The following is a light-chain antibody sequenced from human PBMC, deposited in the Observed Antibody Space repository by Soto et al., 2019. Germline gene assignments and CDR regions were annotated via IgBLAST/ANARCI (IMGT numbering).Light chain of an antibody. V-gene: IGKV3-20*01. CDR2: GTS. J-gene: IGKJ1*01. CDR3: QQYDSSGWT. CDR1: QSVSKTN. Sequence: EIVLTQSSGTLSVSPGERATLSCRASQSVSKTNLAWYQQRRGQAPRLLIYGTSTRDGGIPARFSGSGSGTDFTLTISRLEPEDCAVYYCQQYDSSGWTFGQGTKVEIK.